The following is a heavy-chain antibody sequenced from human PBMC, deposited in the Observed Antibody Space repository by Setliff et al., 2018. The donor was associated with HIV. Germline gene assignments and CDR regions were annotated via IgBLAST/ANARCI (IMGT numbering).Heavy chain of an antibody. CDR1: GFTLNHAW. CDR3: AVWIREVIS. CDR2: IKTKTDGGTT. V-gene: IGHV3-15*01. D-gene: IGHD3-10*01. J-gene: IGHJ5*02. Sequence: GGSLRLSCAASGFTLNHAWMSWVRQAPGKGLEWVGRIKTKTDGGTTDYAAPVKGRFTISRDDSENTLYLHMNSLKTEDTAVYYCAVWIREVISWGRGTLVTVSS.